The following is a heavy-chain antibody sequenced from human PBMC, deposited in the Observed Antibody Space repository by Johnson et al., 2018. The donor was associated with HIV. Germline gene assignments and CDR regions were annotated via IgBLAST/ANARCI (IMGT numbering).Heavy chain of an antibody. Sequence: VQLVVSGGGVVRPGGSLRLSCAASGFTFDDYGMSWVRQAPGKGLEWVSGISGSGGSTYYADSVKGRFTISRDNSKNTLYLQMNSLRAEDTALNYCARDTYSSDACDIWGQGTMVTVSS. D-gene: IGHD4-11*01. J-gene: IGHJ3*02. CDR2: ISGSGGST. V-gene: IGHV3-20*04. CDR1: GFTFDDYG. CDR3: ARDTYSSDACDI.